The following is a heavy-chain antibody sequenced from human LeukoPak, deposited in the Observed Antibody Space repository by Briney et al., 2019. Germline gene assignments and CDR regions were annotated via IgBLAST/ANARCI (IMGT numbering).Heavy chain of an antibody. V-gene: IGHV3-21*04. CDR1: GFTFSSYS. CDR2: ISSSSSYI. Sequence: PGGSLRLPCAASGFTFSSYSMNWVRQAPGKGLEWVSSISSSSSYIYYADSVKGRFTISRDNSKNTLYLQMNSLRAEDTAVYYCVLSIYYDSSGYYVFQHWGQGTLVTVSS. D-gene: IGHD3-22*01. J-gene: IGHJ1*01. CDR3: VLSIYYDSSGYYVFQH.